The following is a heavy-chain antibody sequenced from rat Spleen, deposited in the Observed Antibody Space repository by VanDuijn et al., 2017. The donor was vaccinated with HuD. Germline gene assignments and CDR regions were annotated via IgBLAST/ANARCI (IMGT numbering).Heavy chain of an antibody. CDR1: GFNFSDYG. Sequence: EVQLVESGGGLVQPGRSLKLSCAASGFNFSDYGMAWVRQAPTNGLEWVASISPSGGSTYYRDSVKGRFTVSRENAKSTLYLLMDSLRSEDTATYYCARQDTSDYLGVMDVWGQGASVTVSS. D-gene: IGHD1-6*01. V-gene: IGHV5-29*01. CDR2: ISPSGGST. CDR3: ARQDTSDYLGVMDV. J-gene: IGHJ4*01.